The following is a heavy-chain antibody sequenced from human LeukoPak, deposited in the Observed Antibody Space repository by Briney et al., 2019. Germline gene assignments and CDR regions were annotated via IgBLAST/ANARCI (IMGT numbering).Heavy chain of an antibody. CDR3: AREPVTIHDGFDP. V-gene: IGHV4-59*01. Sequence: PSETLSLTCTVSGGSISSYYWSWIRQPPGKGLEWIGYVHYSGSTNYNPSLKSRVTISVDTSKNQFSLKLSSVTTADTAVYYCAREPVTIHDGFDPWGQGTLVTVSS. D-gene: IGHD2-2*02. J-gene: IGHJ5*02. CDR2: VHYSGST. CDR1: GGSISSYY.